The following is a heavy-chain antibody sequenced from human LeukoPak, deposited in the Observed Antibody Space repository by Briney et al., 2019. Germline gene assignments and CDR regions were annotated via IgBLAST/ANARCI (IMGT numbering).Heavy chain of an antibody. Sequence: GGSLRLSCEASGFTLCAYAMTGVCDAPGRGLEWVSSIGNDNKPHYSESVESRFAISRDNSKSMLFLQLNSLRTEDTALYYCGRDLHYYVAMYVWGQGTAVTVSS. V-gene: IGHV3-23*01. CDR3: GRDLHYYVAMYV. CDR2: IGNDNKP. D-gene: IGHD3-10*02. CDR1: GFTLCAYA. J-gene: IGHJ6*02.